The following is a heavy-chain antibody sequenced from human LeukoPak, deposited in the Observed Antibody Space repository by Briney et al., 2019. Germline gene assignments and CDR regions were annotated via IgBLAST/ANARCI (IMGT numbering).Heavy chain of an antibody. CDR3: ARDKSYYYDSTRSYDAFDI. CDR2: INPNSGGT. Sequence: ASVKVSCKASGYTFTGYYMHWVRQAPGQGLEWMGWINPNSGGTNYAQKFQGWVTMTRDTSISTAYMELSRLRSDDTAVYYCARDKSYYYDSTRSYDAFDIWGQGTMVTVSS. J-gene: IGHJ3*02. V-gene: IGHV1-2*04. CDR1: GYTFTGYY. D-gene: IGHD3-22*01.